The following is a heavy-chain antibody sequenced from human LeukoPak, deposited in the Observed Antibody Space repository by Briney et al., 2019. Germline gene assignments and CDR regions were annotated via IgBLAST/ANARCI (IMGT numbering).Heavy chain of an antibody. CDR1: GFNFNTYW. Sequence: GGSLRLSCAASGFNFNTYWMSWVRQAPGKGLEWVANIKQDGSEKFYVDSMKGRFTISRDNSKNSLYLQMNSLRAEDTAVYYCAGGYNFDYWGQGTLVTVSS. V-gene: IGHV3-7*03. CDR3: AGGYNFDY. J-gene: IGHJ4*02. D-gene: IGHD1-1*01. CDR2: IKQDGSEK.